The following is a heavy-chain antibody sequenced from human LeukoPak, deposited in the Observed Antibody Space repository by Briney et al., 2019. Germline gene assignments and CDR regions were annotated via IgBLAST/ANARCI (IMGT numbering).Heavy chain of an antibody. Sequence: GGSLRLSCAASGFTFSDYYMSWIRQAPGKGLEWVSYISSSGSTIYYADSVKGRFTISRDNAKNSLYLQMNSLRAEDTAVYYCARVWVYGDSYPYYFDYWGQGTLVTVSS. D-gene: IGHD4-17*01. J-gene: IGHJ4*02. V-gene: IGHV3-11*01. CDR3: ARVWVYGDSYPYYFDY. CDR2: ISSSGSTI. CDR1: GFTFSDYY.